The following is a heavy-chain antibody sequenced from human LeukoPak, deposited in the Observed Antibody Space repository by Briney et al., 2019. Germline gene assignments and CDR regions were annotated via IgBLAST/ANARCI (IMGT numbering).Heavy chain of an antibody. Sequence: AGGSLRLSCAASGFTFSSYNMNWVRQAPGKGLEWVSSISSSSSYIYYADSVKGRFTISRDNAKNSLYLQMNSLTAEDTAFYYCARVLLAVPAASNFEYWGQGTLVTVSS. CDR2: ISSSSSYI. V-gene: IGHV3-21*01. CDR3: ARVLLAVPAASNFEY. J-gene: IGHJ4*02. CDR1: GFTFSSYN. D-gene: IGHD2-2*01.